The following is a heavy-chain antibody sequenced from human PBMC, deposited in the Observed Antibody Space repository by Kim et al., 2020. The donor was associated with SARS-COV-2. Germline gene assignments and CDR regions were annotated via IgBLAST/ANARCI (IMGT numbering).Heavy chain of an antibody. CDR1: GYTFTSYG. D-gene: IGHD3-3*01. CDR2: ISAYNGNT. V-gene: IGHV1-18*01. Sequence: ASVKVSCKASGYTFTSYGISWVRQAPGQGLEWMGWISAYNGNTNYAQKLQGRVTMTTDTSTSTAYMELRSLRSDDTAVYYCARDPTPNERWLLSYYYYGMDVWGQGTTVTVSS. CDR3: ARDPTPNERWLLSYYYYGMDV. J-gene: IGHJ6*02.